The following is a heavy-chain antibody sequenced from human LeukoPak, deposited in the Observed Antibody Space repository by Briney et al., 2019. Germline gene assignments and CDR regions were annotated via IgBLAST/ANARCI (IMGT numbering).Heavy chain of an antibody. D-gene: IGHD6-6*01. CDR1: GSTFSSYG. V-gene: IGHV3-23*01. CDR3: AKRVPYSSSSVYFDS. J-gene: IGHJ4*02. Sequence: PGGSLRLSCAASGSTFSSYGMSWVRQAPGKGLEWVSAISDSGSDTYYADSVKGRFTISKDNSKNTLFLRMNSLRAEDTAVYYCAKRVPYSSSSVYFDSWGQGTLVTVSS. CDR2: ISDSGSDT.